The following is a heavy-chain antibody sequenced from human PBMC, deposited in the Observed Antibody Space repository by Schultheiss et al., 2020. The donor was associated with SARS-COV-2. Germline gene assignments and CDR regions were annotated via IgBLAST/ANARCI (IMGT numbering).Heavy chain of an antibody. D-gene: IGHD3-3*01. CDR1: GFTFSSYA. V-gene: IGHV3-23*01. J-gene: IGHJ6*02. CDR2: ISGSGGST. Sequence: GGSLRLSCAASGFTFSSYAMSWVRQAPGKGLEWVSAISGSGGSTYYADSVKGRFTISRDNSKNTLYLQMNSLRAEDTAVYYCAKDRITIFGVVTYYYYYGMDVWGQGTTVTVSS. CDR3: AKDRITIFGVVTYYYYYGMDV.